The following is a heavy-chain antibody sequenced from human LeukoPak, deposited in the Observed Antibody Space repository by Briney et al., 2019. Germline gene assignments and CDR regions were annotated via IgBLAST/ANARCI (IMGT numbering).Heavy chain of an antibody. CDR3: ARGVTYYDYVWGSSYYFDY. D-gene: IGHD3-16*01. CDR1: GGTFSSYA. J-gene: IGHJ4*02. V-gene: IGHV1-69*13. CDR2: IIPIFGTA. Sequence: GASVKVSCKASGGTFSSYAISWVRQAPGQGLEWMGGIIPIFGTANYAQKFQGRVTITADESTSTAYMELSSLRSEDTAVYYCARGVTYYDYVWGSSYYFDYWGQGTLVTVSS.